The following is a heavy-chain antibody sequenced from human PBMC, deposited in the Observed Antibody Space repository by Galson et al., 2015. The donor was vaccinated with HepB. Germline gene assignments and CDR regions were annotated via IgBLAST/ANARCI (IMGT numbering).Heavy chain of an antibody. J-gene: IGHJ4*02. Sequence: SLRLSCAASGFTFSSYAMSWVRQAPGKGLEWVSAISGSGGSTYYADSVKGRFTISRDNSKNTLYLQMNSLRAEDTAVYYCAKSRRGSWILTGYYDYWGQGTLVTVSS. CDR1: GFTFSSYA. CDR3: AKSRRGSWILTGYYDY. V-gene: IGHV3-23*01. CDR2: ISGSGGST. D-gene: IGHD3-9*01.